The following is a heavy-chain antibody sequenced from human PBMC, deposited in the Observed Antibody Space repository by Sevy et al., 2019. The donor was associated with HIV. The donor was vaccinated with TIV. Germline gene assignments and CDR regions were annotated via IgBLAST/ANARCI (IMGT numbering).Heavy chain of an antibody. CDR1: GFTFRNFW. CDR2: IRQDGSEK. Sequence: GGSLRLSCAVSGFTFRNFWMSWVRQAPGKGLEWVANIRQDGSEKYYVDSVRGRFTISRDNAKNSLFLQLNSLRADDXXXXXXXXXXXXXXXSYGMDLWGRGTTVTVSS. V-gene: IGHV3-7*01. CDR3: XXXXXXXXXSYGMDL. J-gene: IGHJ6*02.